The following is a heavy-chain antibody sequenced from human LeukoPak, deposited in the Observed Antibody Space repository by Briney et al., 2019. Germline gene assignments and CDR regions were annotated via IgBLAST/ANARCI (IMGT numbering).Heavy chain of an antibody. CDR3: AKGAVLRYFDWGLGDFDL. V-gene: IGHV3-9*01. Sequence: GGSLRLSRAASGFTLYDFVMHWVRQAPGKGREGCSGITWNSGIIASADSGKGRFTISRDNANNSLHLQMNRLRAEETAVYYGAKGAVLRYFDWGLGDFDLWGRGTLVTVSS. D-gene: IGHD3-9*01. J-gene: IGHJ2*01. CDR1: GFTLYDFV. CDR2: ITWNSGII.